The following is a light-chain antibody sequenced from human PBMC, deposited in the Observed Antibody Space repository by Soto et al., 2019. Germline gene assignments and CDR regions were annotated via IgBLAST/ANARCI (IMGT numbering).Light chain of an antibody. CDR3: SSYAGRNNFGV. CDR1: SSDVGGYNY. V-gene: IGLV2-8*01. Sequence: QSALTQPPSASGSPGQSVTISYTGTSSDVGGYNYVSWYQQHPGKAPKLMIYEVSKRPSGVPDRFSGSKSGNTASLTVSGLQAEDEADYYCSSYAGRNNFGVFGGGTKLTVL. CDR2: EVS. J-gene: IGLJ2*01.